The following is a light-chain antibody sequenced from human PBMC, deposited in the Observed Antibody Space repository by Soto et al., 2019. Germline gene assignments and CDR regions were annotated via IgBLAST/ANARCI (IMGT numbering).Light chain of an antibody. CDR3: QQYGRSQFT. CDR2: DTS. Sequence: EIVLMQSPGTLSLSPGEGATLSCRASQSVNSNYLAWYQQKPGQAPTVLIFDTSRRATGVPDRFSGSGSGTDFTHTLSRLEPDDFAVYYCQQYGRSQFTFGPGTKVNIK. J-gene: IGKJ3*01. V-gene: IGKV3-20*01. CDR1: QSVNSNY.